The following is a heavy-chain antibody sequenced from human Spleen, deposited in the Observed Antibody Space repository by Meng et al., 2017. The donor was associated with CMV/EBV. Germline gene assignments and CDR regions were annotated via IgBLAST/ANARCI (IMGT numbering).Heavy chain of an antibody. D-gene: IGHD5-24*01. Sequence: LLLGESGGDLIQPGGSLRLPCAASGFSGRANYMSWVRQAPGKGLEWVSAIYGDGRTQYADSVKGRFTISRDNAKNTLYLQMSDFRADDSAVYYCIRDLVGNRDEWGQGTLVTVSS. V-gene: IGHV3-53*01. CDR2: IYGDGRT. CDR3: IRDLVGNRDE. CDR1: GFSGRANY. J-gene: IGHJ4*02.